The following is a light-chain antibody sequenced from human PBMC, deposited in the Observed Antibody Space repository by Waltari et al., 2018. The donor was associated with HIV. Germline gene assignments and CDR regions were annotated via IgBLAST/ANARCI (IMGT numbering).Light chain of an antibody. J-gene: IGKJ2*01. CDR1: RSLVYTDGNTY. CDR3: MQGTNWPPT. V-gene: IGKV2-30*01. Sequence: DVVMTQSPLSLPVTLGQPASISCRSSRSLVYTDGNTYLNWFQQRPGQSPRRLIYKVSNRDSGVPDRFNGSGSGTDFTLKISRVEAEDVGVYYCMQGTNWPPTFGQGTKLEIK. CDR2: KVS.